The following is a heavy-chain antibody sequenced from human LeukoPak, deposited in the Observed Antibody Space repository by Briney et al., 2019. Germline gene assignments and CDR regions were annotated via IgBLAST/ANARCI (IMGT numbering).Heavy chain of an antibody. V-gene: IGHV4-4*02. CDR3: ARAGSSWYSDAFDI. Sequence: PSETLSLTCAVSGGSISSSNWWSWVRQPLGKGLEWIGEIYHSGSTNYNPSLKSRVTISVDKSKNQFSLKLSSVTAADTAVYYCARAGSSWYSDAFDIWGQGAMVTVSS. J-gene: IGHJ3*02. D-gene: IGHD6-13*01. CDR1: GGSISSSNW. CDR2: IYHSGST.